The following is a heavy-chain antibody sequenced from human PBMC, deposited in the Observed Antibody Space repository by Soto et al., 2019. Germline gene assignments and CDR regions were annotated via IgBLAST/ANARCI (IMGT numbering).Heavy chain of an antibody. CDR3: ARRPRDWNYYYYMDV. CDR1: GYTFTSYD. D-gene: IGHD1-1*01. CDR2: MNPNSGNT. J-gene: IGHJ6*03. Sequence: QVQLVQSGAEVKKPGASVKVSCKASGYTFTSYDINWVRQATGQVLEWMGWMNPNSGNTGYAQKFQGRVTMTRNTSISTAYMELSSLRSEDTAVYYCARRPRDWNYYYYMDVWGKGTTVTVSS. V-gene: IGHV1-8*01.